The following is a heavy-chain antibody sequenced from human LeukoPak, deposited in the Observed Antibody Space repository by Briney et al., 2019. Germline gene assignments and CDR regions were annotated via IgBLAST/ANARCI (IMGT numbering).Heavy chain of an antibody. J-gene: IGHJ3*02. Sequence: SQTLSLSRTVSGGSISSGSYSWNWFRQPAGKGLEWFGRIITSGGTNYNPSLRDRVTISIDTSKNQFSLKLSSVSAAGTAAYYCARLDTTTNAFDIWGQGTMVTVSS. CDR1: GGSISSGSYS. V-gene: IGHV4-61*02. CDR3: ARLDTTTNAFDI. D-gene: IGHD5-18*01. CDR2: IITSGGT.